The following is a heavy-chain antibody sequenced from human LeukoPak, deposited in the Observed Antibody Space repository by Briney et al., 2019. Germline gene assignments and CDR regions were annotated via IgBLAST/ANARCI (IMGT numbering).Heavy chain of an antibody. CDR3: ARDDPSAATTFDI. V-gene: IGHV3-11*04. D-gene: IGHD2-15*01. CDR2: ISSSGSTI. Sequence: GGSLRLSCAASGFTFSDYYMNWIRQATGKGLEWVSYISSSGSTIYYADSVKGRFTISSDNAKNSLYLQMNSLRAEDTAVYFCARDDPSAATTFDIWGQGTMVTVSS. CDR1: GFTFSDYY. J-gene: IGHJ3*02.